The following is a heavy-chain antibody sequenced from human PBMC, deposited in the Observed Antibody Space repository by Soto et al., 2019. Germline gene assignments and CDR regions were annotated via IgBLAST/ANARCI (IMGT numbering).Heavy chain of an antibody. CDR1: GFICSSYD. J-gene: IGHJ3*02. CDR2: ILVGGST. Sequence: GGSLRLSCAVSGFICSSYDMSWVRQAPGKGLEWVSTILVGGSTHYEDSVKGRFTISRDTSKNTVYLQMNSLTAGDSAMYYCARQGDMAATPADAFDIWGQGTMVTVSS. D-gene: IGHD6-19*01. CDR3: ARQGDMAATPADAFDI. V-gene: IGHV3-23*01.